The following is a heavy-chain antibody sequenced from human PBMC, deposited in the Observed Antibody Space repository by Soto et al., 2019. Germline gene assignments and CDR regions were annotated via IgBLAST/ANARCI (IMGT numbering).Heavy chain of an antibody. CDR3: AREGYNYNGMDV. CDR1: GGSISSYY. CDR2: IYYSGST. Sequence: SETLSLTCTVSGGSISSYYWSWIRQHPGKGLEWIGYIYYSGSTYYNPSLKSRVTISVDTSKSQFSLKLSSVTAADTAMYYCAREGYNYNGMDVWGQGITVTVSS. V-gene: IGHV4-59*01. J-gene: IGHJ6*02. D-gene: IGHD5-18*01.